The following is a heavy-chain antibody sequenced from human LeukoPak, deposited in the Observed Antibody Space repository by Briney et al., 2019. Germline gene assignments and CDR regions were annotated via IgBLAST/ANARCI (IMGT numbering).Heavy chain of an antibody. Sequence: GESLKLSFAASGFTFSSFVMSWVREAPGKGLEWVSSISDNGADTYYEDSVKGRFTISRDNSRNTLYLQMNSLRVDDTAVYYCAKDRLRVDSLWGQRTLVTVSS. CDR1: GFTFSSFV. CDR2: ISDNGADT. CDR3: AKDRLRVDSL. V-gene: IGHV3-23*01. D-gene: IGHD5-12*01. J-gene: IGHJ4*02.